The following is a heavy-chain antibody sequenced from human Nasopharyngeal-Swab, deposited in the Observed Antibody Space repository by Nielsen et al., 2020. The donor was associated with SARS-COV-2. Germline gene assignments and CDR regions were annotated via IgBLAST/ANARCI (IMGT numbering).Heavy chain of an antibody. D-gene: IGHD3-22*01. V-gene: IGHV3-33*01. CDR1: GFTFSSYG. J-gene: IGHJ1*01. Sequence: GESLKISCAASGFTFSSYGMHWVRQAPGKGLEWVAVIWSDGSNKYYSHSVKGRFTISRDNSKNTLYLQMNSLRAEDTAVYYCARGYYDTSGFYPFEYFQNWGRGTLVTVSS. CDR3: ARGYYDTSGFYPFEYFQN. CDR2: IWSDGSNK.